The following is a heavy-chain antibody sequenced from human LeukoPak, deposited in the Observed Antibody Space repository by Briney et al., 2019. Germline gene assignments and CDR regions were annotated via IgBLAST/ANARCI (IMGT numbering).Heavy chain of an antibody. D-gene: IGHD6-19*01. Sequence: GGSLRLSCAASGFTFSSYAMSWVRQAPGKGLEWVSAISGSGGSTYYADSVKGRFTISRDNSKNTLYLQMNSLRAEDTAVYYCAKIAHTHRARTAVAGIGYWGQGTLVTVSS. V-gene: IGHV3-23*01. J-gene: IGHJ4*02. CDR3: AKIAHTHRARTAVAGIGY. CDR1: GFTFSSYA. CDR2: ISGSGGST.